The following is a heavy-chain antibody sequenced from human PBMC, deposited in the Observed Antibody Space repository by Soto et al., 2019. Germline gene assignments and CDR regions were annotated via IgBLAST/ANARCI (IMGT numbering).Heavy chain of an antibody. J-gene: IGHJ4*02. D-gene: IGHD3-16*01. Sequence: GGSLRLSCAVSGLTFSDARLGWVRQAPRKGLEWVGRIKSKTNGGTTEYAAPVKGRFTISRDDSKDTLYVQMDSLKIEDQAIYYCTPDDVWGCHRVQGSLVTVSS. CDR1: GLTFSDAR. CDR3: TPDDVWGCH. V-gene: IGHV3-15*01. CDR2: IKSKTNGGTT.